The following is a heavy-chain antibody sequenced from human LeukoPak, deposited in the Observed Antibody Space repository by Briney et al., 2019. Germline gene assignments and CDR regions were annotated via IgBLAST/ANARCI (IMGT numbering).Heavy chain of an antibody. Sequence: ASVTVSCKASGYTFTSYGISWVRQAPGQGLEWMGWISAYNGNTNYAQKLQGRVTMTTDTSTSTAYMELRSLRSDDTAVYYCARTYFGGELFDPWGQGTLVTVSS. CDR2: ISAYNGNT. V-gene: IGHV1-18*01. CDR1: GYTFTSYG. D-gene: IGHD3-3*01. CDR3: ARTYFGGELFDP. J-gene: IGHJ5*02.